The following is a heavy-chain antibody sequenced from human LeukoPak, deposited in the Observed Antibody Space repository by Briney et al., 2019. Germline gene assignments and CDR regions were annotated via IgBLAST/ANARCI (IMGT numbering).Heavy chain of an antibody. J-gene: IGHJ6*03. Sequence: SETLSLTCTVSGGSISSYYWSWIRQPAGKGLEWIGRIYTSGSTYYNPSLKSRVTISLDTSKNQFSLKLSSVTAADTAVYYCAREVGYSYVPGVPYYYYYMDVWGKGTTVTVSS. CDR2: IYTSGST. CDR3: AREVGYSYVPGVPYYYYYMDV. V-gene: IGHV4-4*07. D-gene: IGHD5-18*01. CDR1: GGSISSYY.